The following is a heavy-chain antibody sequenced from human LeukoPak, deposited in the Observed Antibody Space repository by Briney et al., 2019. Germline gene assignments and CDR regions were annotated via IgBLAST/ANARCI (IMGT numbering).Heavy chain of an antibody. D-gene: IGHD3-16*02. CDR1: GGSISTSNYY. CDR2: IYYSGST. CDR3: ARQYFGRQAYVWGSYRPFDY. V-gene: IGHV4-39*01. J-gene: IGHJ4*02. Sequence: KPSETLSLTCTVSGGSISTSNYYWGWIRQPPGKGLEWIGSIYYSGSTYYNPSLKSRVTISVDTSKNQFSLKLSSVTAADTAVYYCARQYFGRQAYVWGSYRPFDYWGQGTLVTVSS.